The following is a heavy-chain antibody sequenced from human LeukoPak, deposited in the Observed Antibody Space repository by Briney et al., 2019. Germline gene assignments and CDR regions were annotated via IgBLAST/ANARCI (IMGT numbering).Heavy chain of an antibody. J-gene: IGHJ4*02. D-gene: IGHD5-18*01. CDR1: GYTFTGYY. CDR2: INPNSGGT. CDR3: ARGFSRYSYGSEY. Sequence: GASVKVSCKASGYTFTGYYMHWVRQAPGQGLEWMGRINPNSGGTNYAQKFQGRVTMTRDTSISTAYMELSRLRSDDTAVYYCARGFSRYSYGSEYWGQGTLVTVSS. V-gene: IGHV1-2*06.